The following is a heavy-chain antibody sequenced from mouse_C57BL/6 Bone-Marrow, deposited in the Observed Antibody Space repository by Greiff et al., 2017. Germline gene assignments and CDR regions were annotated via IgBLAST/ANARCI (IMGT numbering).Heavy chain of an antibody. CDR1: GYAFSSSW. J-gene: IGHJ4*01. D-gene: IGHD1-3*01. CDR3: AEWACDNAMDY. V-gene: IGHV1-82*01. Sequence: VQLQQSGPELVKPGASVKISCKASGYAFSSSWMNWVKQRPGKGLEWIGRIYPGDGDTNYNGKFKGKATLTADTSSSTAYMQLSSLTSEDSAVYVCAEWACDNAMDYWGQGTTVTVSS. CDR2: IYPGDGDT.